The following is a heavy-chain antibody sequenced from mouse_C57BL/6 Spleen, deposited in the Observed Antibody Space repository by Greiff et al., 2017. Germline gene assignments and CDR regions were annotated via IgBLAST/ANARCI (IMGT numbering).Heavy chain of an antibody. J-gene: IGHJ4*01. V-gene: IGHV1-42*01. Sequence: VQLKQSGPELVKPGASVKISCKASGYSFTGYYMNWVKQSPEKSLEWIGEINPSTGGTTYNQKFKAKATLTVDKSSSTAYMQLKSLTSEDSAVYYCARRGSYYSNYHAMDYWGQGTSVTVSS. CDR3: ARRGSYYSNYHAMDY. CDR1: GYSFTGYY. CDR2: INPSTGGT. D-gene: IGHD2-5*01.